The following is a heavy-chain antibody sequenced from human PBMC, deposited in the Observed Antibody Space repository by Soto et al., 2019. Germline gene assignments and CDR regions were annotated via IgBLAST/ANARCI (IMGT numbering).Heavy chain of an antibody. J-gene: IGHJ6*02. CDR3: ARDEDRGVYYGMDV. V-gene: IGHV4-59*01. Sequence: KPSETLSLTSTVSGGSISSYYWSWIRQPPGKGLEWIGYIYYSGSTNYNPSLKSRVTISVDTSKNQFSLKLSSVTAADTAVYYCARDEDRGVYYGMDVWGQGTTVTVSS. CDR1: GGSISSYY. CDR2: IYYSGST.